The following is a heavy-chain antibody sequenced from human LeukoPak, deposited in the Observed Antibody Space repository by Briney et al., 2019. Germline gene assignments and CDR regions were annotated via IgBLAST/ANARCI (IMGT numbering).Heavy chain of an antibody. CDR1: GGSFSGYY. CDR2: INHSGST. CDR3: ARGLSGSGSYYLGGNHDAFDI. J-gene: IGHJ3*02. Sequence: SETLSLTCAVYGGSFSGYYWSWIRQPPGKGLEWIGEINHSGSTNYNPSLKSRVTISVDTSKNQFSLKLSSVTAADTAVYYCARGLSGSGSYYLGGNHDAFDIWGQGTMVTVSS. D-gene: IGHD1-26*01. V-gene: IGHV4-34*01.